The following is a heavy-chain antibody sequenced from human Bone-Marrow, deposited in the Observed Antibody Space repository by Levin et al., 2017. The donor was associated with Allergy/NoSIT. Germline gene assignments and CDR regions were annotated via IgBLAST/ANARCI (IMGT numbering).Heavy chain of an antibody. J-gene: IGHJ4*02. CDR1: GFTFSSYA. D-gene: IGHD5-12*01. CDR3: ARAPWGYRGYDDY. CDR2: ITNNGEST. V-gene: IGHV3-64*01. Sequence: GGSLRLSCAASGFTFSSYAMHWVRQAPGKGLELVSGITNNGESTYYVNSVKGRFTISRDNSKNTLYLQMGSLRAEDMAVYYCARAPWGYRGYDDYWGQGILDTVSS.